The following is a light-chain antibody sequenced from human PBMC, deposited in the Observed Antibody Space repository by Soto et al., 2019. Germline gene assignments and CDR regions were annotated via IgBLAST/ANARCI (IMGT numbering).Light chain of an antibody. CDR2: AVS. CDR1: QGINNW. J-gene: IGKJ4*01. Sequence: DIQMTQSPSSVSSSVGYRFTVTCLASQGINNWLAWYQQKPGKAPELLIYAVSYLQSGVPSRFSGSGSGTDFTLTISSLQPEDFATYFCKQSSAFPLTFGGGTKVDIK. CDR3: KQSSAFPLT. V-gene: IGKV1-12*01.